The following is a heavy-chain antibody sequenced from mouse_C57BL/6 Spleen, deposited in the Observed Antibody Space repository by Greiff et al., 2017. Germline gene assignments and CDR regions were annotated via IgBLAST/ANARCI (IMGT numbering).Heavy chain of an antibody. Sequence: VQLQQPGAELVKPGASVKLSCKASGYTFTSYWMHWVKQRPGQGLEWIGMIHPNSGSTNYNEKFKGKATLTVDKSSSTAYMQLSSLTSEDSAVYYCARGYYGSSYDWYFDVWGTGTTVTVSS. V-gene: IGHV1-64*01. CDR3: ARGYYGSSYDWYFDV. J-gene: IGHJ1*03. D-gene: IGHD1-1*01. CDR2: IHPNSGST. CDR1: GYTFTSYW.